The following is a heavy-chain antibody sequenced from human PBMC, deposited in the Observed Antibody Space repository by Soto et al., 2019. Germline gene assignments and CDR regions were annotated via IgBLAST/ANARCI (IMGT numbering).Heavy chain of an antibody. Sequence: QVQLQESGPGLVKPSETLSLTCTVYGGSISSYYWRWIRQPPGKGLEWIGSVYYSGSTNYNPSLKSRVTISLDTSKNQFSLKLSSVTAADTAVYYCARTIIVRGVRDAFDIWGQGTMVTVSS. CDR1: GGSISSYY. D-gene: IGHD3-10*01. CDR3: ARTIIVRGVRDAFDI. CDR2: VYYSGST. V-gene: IGHV4-59*08. J-gene: IGHJ3*02.